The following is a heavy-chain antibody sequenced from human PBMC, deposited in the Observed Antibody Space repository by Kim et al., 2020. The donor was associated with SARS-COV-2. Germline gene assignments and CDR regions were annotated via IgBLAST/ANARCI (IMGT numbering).Heavy chain of an antibody. CDR3: ASPRKYNWNYNY. CDR2: IYYSGST. CDR1: GGSISSSSYY. Sequence: SETLSLTCTVSGGSISSSSYYWGWIRQPPGKGLEWIGSIYYSGSTYYNPSLKSRVTISVDTSKNQFSLKLSSVTAADTAVYYCASPRKYNWNYNYWGQGTLVNVSS. J-gene: IGHJ4*02. V-gene: IGHV4-39*01. D-gene: IGHD1-7*01.